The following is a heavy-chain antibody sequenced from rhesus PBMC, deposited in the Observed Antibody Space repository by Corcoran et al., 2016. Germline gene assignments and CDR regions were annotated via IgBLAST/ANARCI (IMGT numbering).Heavy chain of an antibody. V-gene: IGHV3-201*01. CDR3: AKGAVAGRPAFDY. Sequence: EVQLVESGGGVVQPGGSLRLSCAASGFTFDDYAMHWVRQAPGKGLEWVSGNSWSGGSTYYADSVKGRFTISRDNAKNSLFLQMGSLRAEDTALYYCAKGAVAGRPAFDYWGQGVLVTVSS. CDR1: GFTFDDYA. D-gene: IGHD6-37*01. J-gene: IGHJ4*01. CDR2: NSWSGGST.